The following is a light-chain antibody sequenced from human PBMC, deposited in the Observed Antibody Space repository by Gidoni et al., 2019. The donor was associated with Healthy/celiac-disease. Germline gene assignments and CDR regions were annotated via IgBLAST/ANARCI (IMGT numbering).Light chain of an antibody. J-gene: IGLJ7*01. CDR2: QDS. Sequence: SYERTQPPSVSVSPGQTASITCSGDELGDKYACWYQQKPGQSPVLVIYQDSKRPSGIPERFSGSNSGNTATLTISGTQAMDEADYYCQAWDRSSAVFGGGTQLTVL. CDR1: ELGDKY. V-gene: IGLV3-1*01. CDR3: QAWDRSSAV.